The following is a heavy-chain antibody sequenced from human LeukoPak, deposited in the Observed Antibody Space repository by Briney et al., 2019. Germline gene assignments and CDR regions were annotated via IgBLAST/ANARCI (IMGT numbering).Heavy chain of an antibody. CDR1: GGSISNYK. D-gene: IGHD1-14*01. J-gene: IGHJ6*02. Sequence: KPSETLSVTCSVSGGSISNYKWSWIRQPPERGLEWIGNIYYSGSTDYNPSLKSPVTISVDTSKKKFSLKMTSATASDTAVYYCARGFSVGTGYFYYYGMVVWGQGTTVTVSS. CDR2: IYYSGST. CDR3: ARGFSVGTGYFYYYGMVV. V-gene: IGHV4-59*01.